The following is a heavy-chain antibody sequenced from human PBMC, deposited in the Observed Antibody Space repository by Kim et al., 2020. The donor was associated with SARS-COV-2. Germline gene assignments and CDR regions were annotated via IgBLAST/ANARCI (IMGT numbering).Heavy chain of an antibody. J-gene: IGHJ3*02. CDR3: ARDSSMVRGVSAFDI. V-gene: IGHV1-69*01. D-gene: IGHD3-10*01. Sequence: QKFQGRGTITADESTSTAYMELSSLRSEDTAVYYCARDSSMVRGVSAFDIWGQGTMVTVSS.